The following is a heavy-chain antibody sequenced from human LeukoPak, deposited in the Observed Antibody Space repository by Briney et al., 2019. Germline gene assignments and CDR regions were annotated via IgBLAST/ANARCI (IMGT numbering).Heavy chain of an antibody. V-gene: IGHV4-34*01. J-gene: IGHJ4*02. D-gene: IGHD6-13*01. CDR1: GESFSGYY. Sequence: SETLSLTCAVYGESFSGYYWSWIRQRPGKGLEWIGEINHSGSTNYNPSLKSRVTLSVDTSKNQFSLKLSSVTAADTAVYYCARGQQQLVLSNWGQGTLVTVSS. CDR3: ARGQQQLVLSN. CDR2: INHSGST.